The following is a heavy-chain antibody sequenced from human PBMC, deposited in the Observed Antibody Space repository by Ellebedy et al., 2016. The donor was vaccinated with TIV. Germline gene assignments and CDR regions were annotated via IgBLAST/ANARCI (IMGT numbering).Heavy chain of an antibody. J-gene: IGHJ4*02. V-gene: IGHV1-24*01. CDR3: ATATDHDSDY. D-gene: IGHD1-14*01. Sequence: AASVKVSCKVSGYTLTELSIHWVRQAPGKGLEWMGVFDPNEGDTMYAQKFQGGVTMTEDTSTDTAYLELNSLRSEDTAVYFCATATDHDSDYWGQGTLVTVSS. CDR1: GYTLTELS. CDR2: FDPNEGDT.